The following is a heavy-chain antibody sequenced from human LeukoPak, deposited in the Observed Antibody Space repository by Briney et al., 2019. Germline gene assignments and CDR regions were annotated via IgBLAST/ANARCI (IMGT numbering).Heavy chain of an antibody. D-gene: IGHD2-15*01. CDR3: ARVSTRYYFDD. V-gene: IGHV1-69*05. Sequence: SVKVSCKASGGTFNNYAVSWMRQAPGQGLEWMGTIVPIFGTSNNAQKFQGRLTIVTDESTSTVHIELSSLTSEDTAVYYCARVSTRYYFDDWGQGTLVTVSS. CDR2: IVPIFGTS. CDR1: GGTFNNYA. J-gene: IGHJ4*02.